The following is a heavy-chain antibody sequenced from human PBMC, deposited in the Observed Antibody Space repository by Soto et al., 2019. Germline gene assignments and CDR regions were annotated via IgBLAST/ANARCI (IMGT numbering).Heavy chain of an antibody. J-gene: IGHJ4*02. CDR1: GGSFSGYY. CDR3: ARVGSGGSCPVDY. Sequence: QVQLQQWGAGLLKPSETLSLTCAVYGGSFSGYYWSWIRQPPGKGLEWIGEINHSGSTNYNPSLKSRVTISVDTSKNQFSLKLSSVIAADTAVYYCARVGSGGSCPVDYWGQGTLVTVSS. V-gene: IGHV4-34*01. CDR2: INHSGST. D-gene: IGHD2-15*01.